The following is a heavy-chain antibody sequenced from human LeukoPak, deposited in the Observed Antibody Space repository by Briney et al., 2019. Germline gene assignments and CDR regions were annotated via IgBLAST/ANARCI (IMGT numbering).Heavy chain of an antibody. J-gene: IGHJ5*02. D-gene: IGHD6-19*01. V-gene: IGHV4-59*08. CDR2: IYYSGST. CDR1: GGSISSYY. Sequence: PSETLSLTCTVSGGSISSYYWSWIRQPPGKGLEWIGYIYYSGSTNYNPSLKSRVTISVDTSKNQFSLKLSPVTAADTAVYYCARQYGQWLAWFDPWGQGTLVTVSS. CDR3: ARQYGQWLAWFDP.